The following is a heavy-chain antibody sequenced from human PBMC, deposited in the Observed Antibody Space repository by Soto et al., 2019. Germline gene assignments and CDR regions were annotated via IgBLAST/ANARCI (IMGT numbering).Heavy chain of an antibody. CDR1: GFTFSSYT. D-gene: IGHD3-22*01. V-gene: IGHV3-21*01. CDR2: ISSSSSYI. CDR3: ARDQLYYNDISGRPLNAFDV. Sequence: GGSLRLSCAASGFTFSSYTMNWVRQAPGKGLEWVSSISSSSSYIYYADSVKGRFTISRDNAKNSLYLQMNGLRAEDTAVYYCARDQLYYNDISGRPLNAFDVWGQGTMVTVS. J-gene: IGHJ3*01.